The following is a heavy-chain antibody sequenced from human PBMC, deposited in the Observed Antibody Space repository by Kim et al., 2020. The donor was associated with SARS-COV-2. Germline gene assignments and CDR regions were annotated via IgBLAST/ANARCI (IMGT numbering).Heavy chain of an antibody. Sequence: SETLSLTCTVSGGSLSSSSYYWVWIRQPPGQGLEWIVTAYCSGNTYSNPSRKSRVTISVDTTKNPFSPKPGSVAAADTADYYCARQQVYSSGCYVAFYY. CDR2: AYCSGNT. D-gene: IGHD6-19*01. V-gene: IGHV4-39*01. J-gene: IGHJ6*01. CDR1: GGSLSSSSYY. CDR3: ARQQVYSSGCYVAFYY.